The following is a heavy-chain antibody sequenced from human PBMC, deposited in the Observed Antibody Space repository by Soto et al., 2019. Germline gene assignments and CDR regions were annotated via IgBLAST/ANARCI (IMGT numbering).Heavy chain of an antibody. CDR2: IYHSGST. CDR3: ARRDFSSGWQN. D-gene: IGHD6-19*01. J-gene: IGHJ4*02. Sequence: TSETLSLTCTVSGGSISSGDYYWSWIRQPPGKGLEWIGYIYHSGSTYYNPSLKSRVTISVDTSKNQFSLKLSSVTAADTAVYYCARRDFSSGWQNWGQGTLVTVSS. CDR1: GGSISSGDYY. V-gene: IGHV4-30-2*02.